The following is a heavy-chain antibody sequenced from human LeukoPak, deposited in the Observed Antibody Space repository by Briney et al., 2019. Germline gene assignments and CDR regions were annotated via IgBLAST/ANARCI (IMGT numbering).Heavy chain of an antibody. Sequence: GESVKISCKASGYSFPSYWIAWVRQMRGKGLEWMGIIYPGGSDTRYSPSFQGQVTMSVDKSIDTAYLQWSSLKASDTAMYYCARLYSYYYDSSGADDYWGQGTLVTVSS. CDR3: ARLYSYYYDSSGADDY. V-gene: IGHV5-51*01. D-gene: IGHD3-22*01. CDR1: GYSFPSYW. J-gene: IGHJ4*02. CDR2: IYPGGSDT.